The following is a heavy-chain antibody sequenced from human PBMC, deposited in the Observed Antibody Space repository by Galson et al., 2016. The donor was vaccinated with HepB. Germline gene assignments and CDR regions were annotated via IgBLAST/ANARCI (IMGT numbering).Heavy chain of an antibody. CDR1: GFRISNHG. J-gene: IGHJ4*02. CDR2: ISYDGGTK. CDR3: AKERGSRGSHYESDLDY. D-gene: IGHD1-26*01. V-gene: IGHV3-30*18. Sequence: SLRLSCAASGFRISNHGMQWVRQAPGKGLERVVVISYDGGTKIYVDSVKGRFTISRDNSENTLDLQINSLRAEDTGVYYCAKERGSRGSHYESDLDYWGQGTLVTVSS.